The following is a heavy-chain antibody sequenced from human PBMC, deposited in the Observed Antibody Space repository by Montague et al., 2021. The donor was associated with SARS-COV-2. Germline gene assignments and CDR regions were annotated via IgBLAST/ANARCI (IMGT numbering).Heavy chain of an antibody. Sequence: SETLSLTCTVSGGSTASHYWNWLRQSPGKRPEWIGYVYYNGDTTYNPSLQSRVTISIDTPENQFSLRLNSVTAADTAVYFCARGCAFDPWGQGRLVTVSS. CDR3: ARGCAFDP. CDR2: VYYNGDT. J-gene: IGHJ3*01. D-gene: IGHD6-19*01. V-gene: IGHV4-59*08. CDR1: GGSTASHY.